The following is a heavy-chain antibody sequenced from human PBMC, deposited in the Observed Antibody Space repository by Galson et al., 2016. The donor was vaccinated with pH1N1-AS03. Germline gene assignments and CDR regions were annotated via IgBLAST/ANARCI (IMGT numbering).Heavy chain of an antibody. CDR3: ARDESGYMY. Sequence: SVKVSCKASGYIFTGYYMHWVRQAPGQGLEWMGWINPTSGDTNYAQKFQGRVTMTTDTSTNTAYMELRSLTSDDTAVYYCARDESGYMYWGQGTLVTVSS. V-gene: IGHV1-2*02. CDR1: GYIFTGYY. CDR2: INPTSGDT. D-gene: IGHD3-3*01. J-gene: IGHJ4*02.